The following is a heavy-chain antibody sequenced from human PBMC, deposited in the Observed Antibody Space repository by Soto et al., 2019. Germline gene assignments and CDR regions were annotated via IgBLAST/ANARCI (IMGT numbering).Heavy chain of an antibody. CDR3: ARLSGSSSSTWFDY. V-gene: IGHV5-51*01. CDR2: IYPGDSDT. CDR1: RYSFTSYS. D-gene: IGHD6-6*01. Sequence: GESLKISCKGSRYSFTSYSIGWVRQMPGKGLEWMGIIYPGDSDTTYSPSFQGQVTISADKSISTAYLQWGSLKASDTAMYYCARLSGSSSSTWFDYWGQGTLVTVSS. J-gene: IGHJ4*02.